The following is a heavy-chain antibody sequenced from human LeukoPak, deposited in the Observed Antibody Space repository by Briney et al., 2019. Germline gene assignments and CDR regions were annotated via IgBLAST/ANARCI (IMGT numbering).Heavy chain of an antibody. CDR2: IWPGDSDT. J-gene: IGHJ5*02. V-gene: IGHV5-51*01. Sequence: GESLKIFCRASGYSFTAYWIGWVRQLPGEGLEWMGVIWPGDSDTRYSPSFQGQVTISADKSINTAYLQWSSLKASDTAMYYCARQRGGSGSINYFDPWGQGTLVTVSS. D-gene: IGHD3-10*01. CDR1: GYSFTAYW. CDR3: ARQRGGSGSINYFDP.